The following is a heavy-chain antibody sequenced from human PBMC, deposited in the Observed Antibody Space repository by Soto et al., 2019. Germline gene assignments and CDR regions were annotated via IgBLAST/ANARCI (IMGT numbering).Heavy chain of an antibody. J-gene: IGHJ4*01. V-gene: IGHV5-10-1*04. D-gene: IGHD2-2*01. CDR1: GYSFTSYW. Sequence: PGESLKISCKGSGYSFTSYWISWVRQMPGKGLEWMGRIDPSDSYTNYSPSFQGQVTISADTSITTAYLQWSGLRASDTAMYFCARHLVGSTRGNFDYWGQGTLVTVSS. CDR3: ARHLVGSTRGNFDY. CDR2: IDPSDSYT.